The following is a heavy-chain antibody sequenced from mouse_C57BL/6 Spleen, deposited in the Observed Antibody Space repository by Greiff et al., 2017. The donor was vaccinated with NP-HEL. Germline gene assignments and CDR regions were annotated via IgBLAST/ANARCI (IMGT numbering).Heavy chain of an antibody. V-gene: IGHV1-72*01. J-gene: IGHJ3*01. D-gene: IGHD1-1*01. CDR2: IDPNSGGT. CDR3: ASNYGAWFAY. CDR1: GYTFTSYW. Sequence: VQPQQPGAELVKPGASVKLSCKASGYTFTSYWMHWVKQRPGRGPEWIGRIDPNSGGTKYNEKFKSKATLTVDKPSSTAYMQLSSLTSEDSAVYYCASNYGAWFAYWGQGTLVTVSA.